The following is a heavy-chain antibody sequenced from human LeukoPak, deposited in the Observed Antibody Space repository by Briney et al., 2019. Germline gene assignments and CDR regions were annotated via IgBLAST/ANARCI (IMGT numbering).Heavy chain of an antibody. D-gene: IGHD3-16*01. CDR3: ARQGRGYGGTFDY. CDR1: GGSFSGYY. Sequence: PETLSLTCAVYGGSFSGYYWSWIRQPPGKGLEWIGEINHSGSTNYNPSLKSRITISVDTSKNQFSLKLSSVTAADTAVYYCARQGRGYGGTFDYWGQGTLVTVSS. J-gene: IGHJ4*02. V-gene: IGHV4-34*01. CDR2: INHSGST.